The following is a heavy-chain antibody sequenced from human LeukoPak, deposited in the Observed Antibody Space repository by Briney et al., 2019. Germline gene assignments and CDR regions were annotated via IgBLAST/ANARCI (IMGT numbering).Heavy chain of an antibody. J-gene: IGHJ6*02. CDR3: ARQGLNPYYYYGMDV. Sequence: SETLSLTCTVSGGSISSYYWSWIRQPPGKGLEWIGYIYYSGSTNYNPSLKSRVTISVDTSKNQFSLKLSSVAAADTAVYYCARQGLNPYYYYGMDVWGQGTTVTASS. CDR1: GGSISSYY. CDR2: IYYSGST. V-gene: IGHV4-59*08.